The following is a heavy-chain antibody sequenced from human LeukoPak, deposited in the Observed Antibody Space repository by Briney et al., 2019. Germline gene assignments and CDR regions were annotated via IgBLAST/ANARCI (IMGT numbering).Heavy chain of an antibody. V-gene: IGHV1-2*02. D-gene: IGHD1-26*01. CDR1: GYTFTGYY. Sequence: EASVKVSCKASGYTFTGYYMHCVRQAPGQGLEWMGWINPNSGGTNYAQKFEGRVTMNRETSISTAYRELSRLRSDDTGVYYCARVGNAWELEVTYFDYWGQGTLVTVSS. J-gene: IGHJ4*02. CDR2: INPNSGGT. CDR3: ARVGNAWELEVTYFDY.